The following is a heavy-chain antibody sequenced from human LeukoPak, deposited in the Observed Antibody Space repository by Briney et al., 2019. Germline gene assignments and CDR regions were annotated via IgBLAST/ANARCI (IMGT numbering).Heavy chain of an antibody. V-gene: IGHV4-39*01. CDR3: ARLLYDSRGYYYFDY. Sequence: PSETLSLTCSVSGGSISSRSHYWGWIRQPPGKGLEWIGSIYYSGSTYDNPSLKSRVTISVDTSKNQFSLKLSSVPAADTAVYSCARLLYDSRGYYYFDYWGQGTLVTVSS. D-gene: IGHD3-22*01. J-gene: IGHJ4*02. CDR2: IYYSGST. CDR1: GGSISSRSHY.